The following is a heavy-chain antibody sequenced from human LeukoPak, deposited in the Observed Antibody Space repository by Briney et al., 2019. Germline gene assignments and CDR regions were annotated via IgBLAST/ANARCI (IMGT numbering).Heavy chain of an antibody. CDR1: GYTFTSYY. CDR3: ARDGGEYYYYYYMDV. V-gene: IGHV1-46*01. D-gene: IGHD2-21*01. J-gene: IGHJ6*03. Sequence: ASVKVSCKASGYTFTSYYMHWVRQAPGQGLEWMGIINPSGGSTSYAQKFQGRVTMTRDTSTSTVYMELSSLRSEDTAVYYCARDGGEYYYYYYMDVWGKGTTVTVSS. CDR2: INPSGGST.